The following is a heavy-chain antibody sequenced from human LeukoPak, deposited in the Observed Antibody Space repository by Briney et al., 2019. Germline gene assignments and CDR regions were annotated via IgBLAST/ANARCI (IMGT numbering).Heavy chain of an antibody. V-gene: IGHV1-2*02. J-gene: IGHJ5*02. CDR1: GYSFTDYY. Sequence: ASVKVSCKTSGYSFTDYYMHWVRQAPGQGLEWMGWINPNSGGSSSAQKFQGRVTMTRDTSITTVYMEVNWLTSDDTAIYYCARADRLHGGPYLIGPWGQGTLVTVSS. CDR2: INPNSGGS. CDR3: ARADRLHGGPYLIGP. D-gene: IGHD2-21*01.